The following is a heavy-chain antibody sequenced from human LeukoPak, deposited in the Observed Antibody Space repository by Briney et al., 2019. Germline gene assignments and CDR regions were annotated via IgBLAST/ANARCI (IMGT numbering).Heavy chain of an antibody. Sequence: GGSLRLSCAASGFTFNNYWMNWVRQAPGKGLEWVANIKQDGSEKYYVDSVKGRFTISRDNAKNSLYLQMNSLRAEDTAVYYCARSPTGSGWYYFDYWGQGTLVTVSS. J-gene: IGHJ4*02. CDR2: IKQDGSEK. V-gene: IGHV3-7*01. CDR1: GFTFNNYW. D-gene: IGHD6-19*01. CDR3: ARSPTGSGWYYFDY.